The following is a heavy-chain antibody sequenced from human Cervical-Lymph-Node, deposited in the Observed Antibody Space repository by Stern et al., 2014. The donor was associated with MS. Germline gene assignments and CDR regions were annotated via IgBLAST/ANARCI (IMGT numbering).Heavy chain of an antibody. CDR2: ISGYNGDT. CDR3: ARGPYCSSTSCYTNGYYFYGLDV. D-gene: IGHD2-2*02. Sequence: VQLLESGTEVRKPGASWKVSCRASGYTFTTFGISWLRRTPGQGLGFLGWISGYNGDTKYTQKFQGRVVLTTDTSTSTAYMDLTSLRSDDTAMYYCARGPYCSSTSCYTNGYYFYGLDVWGQGTTVTVSS. CDR1: GYTFTTFG. J-gene: IGHJ6*02. V-gene: IGHV1-18*01.